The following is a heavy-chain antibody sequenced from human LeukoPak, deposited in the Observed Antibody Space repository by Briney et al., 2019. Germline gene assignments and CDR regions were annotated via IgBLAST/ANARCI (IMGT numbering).Heavy chain of an antibody. CDR2: INAGNGNT. J-gene: IGHJ6*02. CDR1: GYTFTSYA. CDR3: ARGAHVLRFLEWLSSYGMDV. V-gene: IGHV1-3*01. D-gene: IGHD3-3*01. Sequence: GASVKVSCKASGYTFTSYAMHWVRQAPGQRLEWMGWINAGNGNTKYSQKFQGRVTITRDTSASTAYMELSSLRSDDTAVYYCARGAHVLRFLEWLSSYGMDVWGQGTTVTVSS.